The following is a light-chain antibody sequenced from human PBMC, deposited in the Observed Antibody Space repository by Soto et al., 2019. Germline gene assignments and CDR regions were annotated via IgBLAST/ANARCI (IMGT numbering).Light chain of an antibody. CDR1: NSNIGSNT. CDR3: VAWDDRLNGWV. CDR2: SSD. V-gene: IGLV1-44*01. J-gene: IGLJ3*02. Sequence: QLVLIQPPSASGTPGQRVTISCSGRNSNIGSNTVSWYHQVPGTAPTVVIYSSDQRPSGVPDRLSASKSGTSASLAISGLQSADESDYYCVAWDDRLNGWVFGGGTKLTVL.